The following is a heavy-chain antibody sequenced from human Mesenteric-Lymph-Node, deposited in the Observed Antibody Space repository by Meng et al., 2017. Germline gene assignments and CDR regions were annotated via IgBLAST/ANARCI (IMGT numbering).Heavy chain of an antibody. CDR3: ARGQKGYFDL. CDR1: GGSISSSNYY. Sequence: QVQLQGSGPGLVKPSQTLSLTCTVSGGSISSSNYYWSWIRQPPGKGLEWSGHIYNSGSTYYNPSLKSRITISVDTSKNQFSLKLSSVTAADTAVYYCARGQKGYFDLWGRGTLVTASS. CDR2: IYNSGST. V-gene: IGHV4-30-4*01. J-gene: IGHJ2*01.